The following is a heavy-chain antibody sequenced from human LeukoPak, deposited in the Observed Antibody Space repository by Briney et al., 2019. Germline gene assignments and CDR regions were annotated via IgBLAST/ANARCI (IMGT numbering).Heavy chain of an antibody. D-gene: IGHD6-19*01. J-gene: IGHJ4*02. V-gene: IGHV2-70*04. Sequence: SGPTLVNPPQTLTLTCTFSGFSLSTSGTRVSWIRQPPGKALEWLARIDWDDDKFYSTSLKTRLTISKDTSKNQVVLTMTNMDPVDTATYYCARNAAVAAFDYWGQGTLVTVSS. CDR3: ARNAAVAAFDY. CDR1: GFSLSTSGTR. CDR2: IDWDDDK.